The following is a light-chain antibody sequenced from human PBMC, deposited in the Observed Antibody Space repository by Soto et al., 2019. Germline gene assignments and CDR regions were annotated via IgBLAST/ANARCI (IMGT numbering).Light chain of an antibody. J-gene: IGKJ1*01. CDR3: QQYDRSSWT. CDR1: QSVSTY. V-gene: IGKV3-20*01. Sequence: EIVLTQSPGTLSLSPGARATLSCRASQSVSTYLAWYQQKPGQAPRLLIYGASTRATGIPDRFSGSGSGTDFTLSISRLEPEDFAVYYCQQYDRSSWTFGQGTRVEIK. CDR2: GAS.